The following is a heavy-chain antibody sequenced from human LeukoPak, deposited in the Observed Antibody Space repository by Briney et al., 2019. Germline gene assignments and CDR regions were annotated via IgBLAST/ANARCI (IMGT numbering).Heavy chain of an antibody. Sequence: GGSLRLSCAASGFTFSGSAMHWVRQASGKGLEWVGRIRSKANSYATAYAASVKGRFTISRDDSKNTAYLQMNSLKTEDTAVYYCTSYVGIAVADVDYWGQGTLVTVSS. J-gene: IGHJ4*02. CDR2: IRSKANSYAT. V-gene: IGHV3-73*01. CDR3: TSYVGIAVADVDY. CDR1: GFTFSGSA. D-gene: IGHD6-19*01.